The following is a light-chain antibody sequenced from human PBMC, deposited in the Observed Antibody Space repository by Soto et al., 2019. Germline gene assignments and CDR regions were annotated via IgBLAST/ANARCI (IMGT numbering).Light chain of an antibody. Sequence: AIQMTQSPSSLSASVGDRVTITCRASQDIKNELGWYQQKPGKAPKILIYAASSVQSGVPSRFSGSGSGPDFPLTSPSLHPDVVATYYGLQDAKYPRTFGQGTNLEIK. J-gene: IGKJ2*01. V-gene: IGKV1-6*01. CDR1: QDIKNE. CDR3: LQDAKYPRT. CDR2: AAS.